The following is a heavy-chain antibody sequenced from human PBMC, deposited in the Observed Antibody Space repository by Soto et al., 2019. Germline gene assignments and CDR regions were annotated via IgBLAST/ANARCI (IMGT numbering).Heavy chain of an antibody. J-gene: IGHJ5*02. Sequence: ETLSLTCTVSVGSISSYYWSWIRQPPGKGLEWIGYIYYSGSTNYNPSLKSRVTISVDTSKNQFSLKLSSVTAADTAVYYCARKVVVVPAANGWFDPWGQGTLVTVSS. D-gene: IGHD2-2*01. CDR2: IYYSGST. V-gene: IGHV4-59*01. CDR3: ARKVVVVPAANGWFDP. CDR1: VGSISSYY.